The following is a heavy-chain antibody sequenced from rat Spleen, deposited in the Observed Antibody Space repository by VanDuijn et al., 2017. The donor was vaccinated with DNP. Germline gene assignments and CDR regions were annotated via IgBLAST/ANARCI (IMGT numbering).Heavy chain of an antibody. J-gene: IGHJ3*01. CDR1: GLTFSGFW. CDR3: ARSTITAISNWFLY. CDR2: INTDGDTT. Sequence: EVQLVESGGGPVQPGRSLKLSCVASGLTFSGFWMYWIRQVPGKGLEWVASINTDGDTTYYPDSVKGRFTVSRDNAKDTLYLQWDSLRSEDTATYYCARSTITAISNWFLYWGQGTLVTVSS. D-gene: IGHD1-2*01. V-gene: IGHV5-58*01.